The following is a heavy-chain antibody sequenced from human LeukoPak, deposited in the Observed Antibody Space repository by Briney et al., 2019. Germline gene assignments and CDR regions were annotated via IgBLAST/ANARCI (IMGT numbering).Heavy chain of an antibody. D-gene: IGHD5-18*01. CDR2: IKQDGSEK. Sequence: GGSLRLSCAASGLTFSSYGMHWVRQAPGKGLEWVANIKQDGSEKYYVDSVKGRFTISRDNAKNSLYLQMNSLRADDTAVSREARYSYGLYYYYYMDVWGKGTTVTVSS. V-gene: IGHV3-7*01. CDR1: GLTFSSYG. J-gene: IGHJ6*03. CDR3: ARYSYGLYYYYYMDV.